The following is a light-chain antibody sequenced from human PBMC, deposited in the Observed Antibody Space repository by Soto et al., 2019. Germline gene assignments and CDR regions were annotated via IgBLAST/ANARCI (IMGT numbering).Light chain of an antibody. Sequence: DVPMTQSPSSLSASVGDRVTITCRASQGISTYLAWYQQKPGKAPNLLIFAASTLQSGVPSRFSGSGSGTEFTLAISSLQPEDVATYYCQKYYTAPYTFGQGTKLEI. CDR2: AAS. J-gene: IGKJ2*01. V-gene: IGKV1-27*01. CDR3: QKYYTAPYT. CDR1: QGISTY.